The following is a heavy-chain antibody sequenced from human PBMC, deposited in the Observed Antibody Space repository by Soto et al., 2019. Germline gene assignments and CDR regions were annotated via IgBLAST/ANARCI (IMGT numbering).Heavy chain of an antibody. D-gene: IGHD6-19*01. CDR2: ISYDGSNK. Sequence: GGSLRLSCAASGFTFSSYAMHWVRQAPGKGLEWVAVISYDGSNKYYADYVKGRFTISRDNSKNTLYLQMNSLRAEDTAVYYCTRDRRASSGWDTDFDYWGQGTLVTVSS. CDR3: TRDRRASSGWDTDFDY. J-gene: IGHJ4*02. CDR1: GFTFSSYA. V-gene: IGHV3-30-3*01.